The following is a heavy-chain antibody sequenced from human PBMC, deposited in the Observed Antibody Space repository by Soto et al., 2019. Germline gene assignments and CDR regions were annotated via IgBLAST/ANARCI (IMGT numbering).Heavy chain of an antibody. D-gene: IGHD3-22*01. V-gene: IGHV4-59*01. CDR2: IYYSGST. CDR3: ATDMAPGYYDSSGFSTLAD. Sequence: PSETLSLTCTVSGGSISSYYWSWIRQPPGKGLEWIGYIYYSGSTNYNPSLKSRVTISVGTSKNQFSLKLSSVTAADTAVYYCATDMAPGYYDSSGFSTLADWAKGTPFTVSS. CDR1: GGSISSYY. J-gene: IGHJ4*02.